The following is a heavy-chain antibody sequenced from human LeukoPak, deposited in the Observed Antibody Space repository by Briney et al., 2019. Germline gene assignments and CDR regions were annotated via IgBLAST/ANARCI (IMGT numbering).Heavy chain of an antibody. D-gene: IGHD3-22*01. V-gene: IGHV4-39*01. CDR3: ARRHNSSGYRAAFDI. CDR2: IYYSGST. Sequence: SETLSLTCTASGGSISSSSDYWGWIRQPPGKGLEWIGSIYYSGSTYYNPSLKSRVTISVDTSKNQFSLKLNSVTAADTAVYYCARRHNSSGYRAAFDIWGQGTMVTVSS. J-gene: IGHJ3*02. CDR1: GGSISSSSDY.